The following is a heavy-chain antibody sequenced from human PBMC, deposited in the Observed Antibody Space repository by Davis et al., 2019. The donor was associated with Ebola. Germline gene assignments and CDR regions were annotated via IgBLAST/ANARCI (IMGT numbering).Heavy chain of an antibody. D-gene: IGHD1-1*01. CDR3: ARYQLERRPGLNWFDP. J-gene: IGHJ5*02. V-gene: IGHV1-2*02. CDR1: GYTFTGYY. Sequence: ASVKVSCKASGYTFTGYYMHWVRQAPGQGLEWMGWINPNSGGTNYAQKFQGRVTMTRDTSISTAYMELRSLRSDDTAVYYCARYQLERRPGLNWFDPWGQGTLVTVSS. CDR2: INPNSGGT.